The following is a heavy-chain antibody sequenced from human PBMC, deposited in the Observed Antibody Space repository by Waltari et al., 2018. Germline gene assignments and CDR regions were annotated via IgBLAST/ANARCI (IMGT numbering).Heavy chain of an antibody. J-gene: IGHJ4*02. CDR1: GFSLTTGGVA. D-gene: IGHD2-2*01. Sequence: QITLKESGPTLVKPTQTLTLTCTFSGFSLTTGGVAVGWLRQPPGTALEWLVLIYGNDDRRYSASRKSRLTVTKDTSKDQVVLTMTDMDPVDTATDYCAHRRNSCFDYWGQGALVTVSS. CDR2: IYGNDDR. CDR3: AHRRNSCFDY. V-gene: IGHV2-5*01.